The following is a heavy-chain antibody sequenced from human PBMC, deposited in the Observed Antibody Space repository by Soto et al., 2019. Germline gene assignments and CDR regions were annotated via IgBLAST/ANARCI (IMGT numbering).Heavy chain of an antibody. CDR2: INPSGGIT. V-gene: IGHV1-46*01. Sequence: QMQLVQSGAEVKRPGASVRGSCKSSGYTFTSFYIHWVRQAPGQGLEWMGIINPSGGITNFAQRLQGRVTMTRDMSTNTQCMELSSLKSDDTAMYYCASSPAFSSSWYGIPPDPSHGMDVWGEGTTVTVSP. D-gene: IGHD6-13*01. CDR1: GYTFTSFY. CDR3: ASSPAFSSSWYGIPPDPSHGMDV. J-gene: IGHJ6*04.